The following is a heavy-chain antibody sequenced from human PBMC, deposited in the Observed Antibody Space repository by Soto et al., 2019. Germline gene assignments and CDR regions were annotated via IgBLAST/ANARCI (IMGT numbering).Heavy chain of an antibody. V-gene: IGHV5-51*01. D-gene: IGHD3-3*01. CDR2: MNPGDSDT. CDR3: ARQIPRGYYDFWSGYGYNWFDP. CDR1: GYSFTSYW. J-gene: IGHJ5*02. Sequence: GEAPKISRKGSGYSFTSYWIGWVRPMPGKGLEGMGIMNPGDSDTRYSPSFQSQVTISADKSISTAYLQWSSLKASDTAMYYCARQIPRGYYDFWSGYGYNWFDPWGQGTLVTVSS.